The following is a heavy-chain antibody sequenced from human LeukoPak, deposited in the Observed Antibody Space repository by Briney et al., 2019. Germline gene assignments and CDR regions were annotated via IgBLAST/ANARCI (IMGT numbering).Heavy chain of an antibody. J-gene: IGHJ4*02. Sequence: GGSLRLSCAASGFTFSSYWMSWVRQAPGKGLEWVANIKQDGSEKYYVDSAKGRFTISRDNAKNSLYLQMNSLRAEDTAVYYCAKTRGGAAAFDYWGQGTLVTVSS. CDR3: AKTRGGAAAFDY. V-gene: IGHV3-7*03. D-gene: IGHD1-26*01. CDR1: GFTFSSYW. CDR2: IKQDGSEK.